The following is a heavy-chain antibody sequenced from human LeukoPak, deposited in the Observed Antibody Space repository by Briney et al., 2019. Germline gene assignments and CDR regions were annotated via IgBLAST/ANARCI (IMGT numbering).Heavy chain of an antibody. CDR3: ARLIVGATGDAFDF. CDR1: GFTFSTYA. D-gene: IGHD1-26*01. CDR2: ISSDGTNK. Sequence: GRSLRLSCAASGFTFSTYAIHWVRQAPGKGLEWVAIISSDGTNKFYADSVKGRFTISRDNSKNTLYLQMNSLRAEDTAVYYCARLIVGATGDAFDFWGQGTMVTVSS. J-gene: IGHJ3*01. V-gene: IGHV3-30-3*01.